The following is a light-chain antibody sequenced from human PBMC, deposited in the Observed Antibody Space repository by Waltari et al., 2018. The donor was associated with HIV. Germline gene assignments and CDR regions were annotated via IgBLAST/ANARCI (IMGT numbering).Light chain of an antibody. CDR2: EVS. Sequence: QSALTQPASVSGSPGQSITISCTGTSSDVGGYNYVSWYQQHPGKAPKLMIYEVSNRPSGVSNRFSGSKSGNTASPTISGLQAEDEADYYCSAYTSSSTRRVFGGGTKLTVL. J-gene: IGLJ3*02. CDR3: SAYTSSSTRRV. CDR1: SSDVGGYNY. V-gene: IGLV2-14*01.